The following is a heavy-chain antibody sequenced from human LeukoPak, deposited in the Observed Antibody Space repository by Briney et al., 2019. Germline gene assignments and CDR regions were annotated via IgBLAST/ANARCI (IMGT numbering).Heavy chain of an antibody. D-gene: IGHD2-2*01. V-gene: IGHV3-21*01. J-gene: IGHJ5*02. Sequence: GGSLRLSCAASGFTFSSYSMNWVRQAPGKGLEWVSSISSSSSYIYYADPVKGRFTISRDNAKNSLYLQMNSLRAEDTAVYYCAREGSTSDSSFDPWGQGTLVTVSS. CDR1: GFTFSSYS. CDR3: AREGSTSDSSFDP. CDR2: ISSSSSYI.